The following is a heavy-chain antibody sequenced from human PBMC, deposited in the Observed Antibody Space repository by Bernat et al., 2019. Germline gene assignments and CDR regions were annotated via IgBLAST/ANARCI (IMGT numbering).Heavy chain of an antibody. CDR1: GFTFSSYS. CDR3: AGGRAATLRYNWFDP. V-gene: IGHV3-21*01. CDR2: ISSSSSYI. Sequence: EVQLVESGGGLVKPGGSLRLSCAASGFTFSSYSMNWVRQAPGKGLEWVSSISSSSSYIYYADSVKGRFTISRDNAKNSLYLQMNSLGAEDTAVYYCAGGRAATLRYNWFDPWGQGTLVTVSS. D-gene: IGHD2-15*01. J-gene: IGHJ5*02.